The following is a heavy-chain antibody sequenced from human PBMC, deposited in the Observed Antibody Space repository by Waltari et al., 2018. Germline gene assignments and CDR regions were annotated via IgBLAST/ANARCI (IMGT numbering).Heavy chain of an antibody. Sequence: QVQLQESGPGLVKPSGTLSLTCAVSGGSISSRNWWSWVRQPPGKGLEWIGEIYHSGSTNYNPSLKSRVTISVDKSKNQFSLKLSSVTAADTAVYYCARDPIFGVGMAWFDPWGQGTLVTVSS. J-gene: IGHJ5*02. CDR1: GGSISSRNW. V-gene: IGHV4-4*02. D-gene: IGHD3-3*01. CDR3: ARDPIFGVGMAWFDP. CDR2: IYHSGST.